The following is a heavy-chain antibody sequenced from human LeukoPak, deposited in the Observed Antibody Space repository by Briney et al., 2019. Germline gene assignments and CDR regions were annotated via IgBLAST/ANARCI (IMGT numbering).Heavy chain of an antibody. CDR2: INPSVGNT. J-gene: IGHJ5*02. V-gene: IGHV1-46*01. CDR1: GYTFTTYY. D-gene: IGHD3-3*01. CDR3: ARDRSGDDDFWSGYYTNYFDP. Sequence: GASVKVSCKASGYTFTTYYINWVRQAPGQGLEWMGIINPSVGNTICAQQFQGRVTMTGDTSTSTVYMELSSLRSEDTAVYYCARDRSGDDDFWSGYYTNYFDPWGQGTLVTVSS.